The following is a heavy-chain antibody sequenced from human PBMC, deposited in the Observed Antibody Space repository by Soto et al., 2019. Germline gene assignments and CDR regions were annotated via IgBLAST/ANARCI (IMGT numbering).Heavy chain of an antibody. J-gene: IGHJ3*02. D-gene: IGHD4-17*01. V-gene: IGHV3-30-3*01. CDR2: ISYDGSNK. Sequence: QVQLVESGGGVVQPGRSLRLSCAASGFTFSSYAMHWVRQAPGKGLEWVAVISYDGSNKYYADSVKGRFTISRDNSKNTLYLQMNRLRAEDTAVYYCARDDGDYGDYGRLAGDAFDIWGQGTMVTVSS. CDR1: GFTFSSYA. CDR3: ARDDGDYGDYGRLAGDAFDI.